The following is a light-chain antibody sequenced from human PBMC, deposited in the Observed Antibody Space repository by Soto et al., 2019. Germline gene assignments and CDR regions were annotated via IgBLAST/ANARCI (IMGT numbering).Light chain of an antibody. CDR2: KAS. CDR3: QQYNTYSFT. J-gene: IGKJ3*01. Sequence: DIQMTQSPSTLSASVGDRVTITCRASQNINNWLAWYQQKPGKAPKLLIYKASTLESGVPSRFSGSGFGTEFTLTISSLQPDDFAPYYCQQYNTYSFTFCPGAKVDIK. CDR1: QNINNW. V-gene: IGKV1-5*03.